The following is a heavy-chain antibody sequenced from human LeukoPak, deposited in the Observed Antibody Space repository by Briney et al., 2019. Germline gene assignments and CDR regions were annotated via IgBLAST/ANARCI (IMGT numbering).Heavy chain of an antibody. V-gene: IGHV3-30-3*01. CDR1: GLTFSSYA. J-gene: IGHJ4*02. CDR3: GRGSVGFGELNY. CDR2: ISYDGSNK. Sequence: GGSLRLSCAASGLTFSSYAMHCVRQAPGKGLERVAVISYDGSNKFYADSVKGRFTLSRDNSKNTLYLQMNSLRIEDTAVYYCGRGSVGFGELNYWGQGTLVTVSS. D-gene: IGHD3-10*01.